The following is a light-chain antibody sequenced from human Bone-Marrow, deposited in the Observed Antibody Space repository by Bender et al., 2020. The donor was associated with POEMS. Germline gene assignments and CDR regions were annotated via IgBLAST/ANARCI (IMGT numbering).Light chain of an antibody. CDR1: SSDIGGYNY. J-gene: IGLJ2*01. CDR2: EVT. CDR3: CSYAGSNTML. Sequence: QTALTQPASVSGSPGQSITISCTGTSSDIGGYNYVSWYQQHPGKAPRLIIYEVTKRPSGVPDRFSGSKSGNTASLTVSGLQAEDEADYYCCSYAGSNTMLFGGGTKVTVL. V-gene: IGLV2-8*01.